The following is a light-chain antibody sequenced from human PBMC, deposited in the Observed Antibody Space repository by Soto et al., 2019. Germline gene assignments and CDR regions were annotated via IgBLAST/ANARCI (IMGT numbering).Light chain of an antibody. V-gene: IGKV2-28*01. CDR1: QSLLHSNGYNY. CDR3: MQALQTPCT. CDR2: LGS. Sequence: DIVMTQSPLSLPVTPGEPASISCRSSQSLLHSNGYNYLDWYLQKQGQSPQLLIYLGSNRSSGVPDRFSGSGSGTDFTLKISRVEAEDVGVSYCMQALQTPCTFGQGTKLEIK. J-gene: IGKJ2*02.